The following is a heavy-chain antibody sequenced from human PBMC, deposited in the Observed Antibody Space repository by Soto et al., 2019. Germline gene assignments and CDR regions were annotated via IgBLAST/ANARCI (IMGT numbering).Heavy chain of an antibody. V-gene: IGHV3-23*01. D-gene: IGHD3-16*01. CDR1: GFTFSYYA. J-gene: IGHJ4*02. Sequence: GGSLRLSCVASGFTFSYYAMTWVRQAPGKGLEWVSSIGDRGTITFYADSVKGRFTISRDNSKNTLYLQMSSLRVEDTAIYYCAKRGTEGATILDKWGQGALVTVSS. CDR3: AKRGTEGATILDK. CDR2: IGDRGTIT.